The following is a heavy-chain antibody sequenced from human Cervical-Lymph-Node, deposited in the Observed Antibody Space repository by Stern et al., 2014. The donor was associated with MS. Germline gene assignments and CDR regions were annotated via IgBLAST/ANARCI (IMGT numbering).Heavy chain of an antibody. J-gene: IGHJ6*02. V-gene: IGHV3-30*18. CDR3: AKDRRGGYNYLYGMDV. D-gene: IGHD5-18*01. Sequence: DQLVESGGGVVQPGTSLRLSCTGSRFTFRSYGIHWVRQAPGKGMEWVSVTSYDGCNRQYADSVKGRFTISRDNSKNTVYLHLNSLRPEDTGVYHCAKDRRGGYNYLYGMDVWGQGTTVTVS. CDR2: TSYDGCNR. CDR1: RFTFRSYG.